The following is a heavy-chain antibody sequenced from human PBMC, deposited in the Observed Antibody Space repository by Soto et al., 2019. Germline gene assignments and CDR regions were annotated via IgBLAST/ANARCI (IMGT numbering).Heavy chain of an antibody. CDR1: GYTFTSYD. Sequence: GASVKVSCKASGYTFTSYDINWVRQATGQGLEWMGWMNPNSGNTGYAQKFQGRVTMTRNTSISTAYMELSSLRSEDTAVYYCASARDSSSWCHYYYYMDVWGKGTTVTVSS. J-gene: IGHJ6*03. V-gene: IGHV1-8*01. D-gene: IGHD6-13*01. CDR3: ASARDSSSWCHYYYYMDV. CDR2: MNPNSGNT.